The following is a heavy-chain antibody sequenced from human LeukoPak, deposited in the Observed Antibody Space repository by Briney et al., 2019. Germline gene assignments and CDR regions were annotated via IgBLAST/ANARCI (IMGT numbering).Heavy chain of an antibody. D-gene: IGHD5-18*01. CDR3: ARGSFGTAMARRRYNWFDP. Sequence: PGGSLRLSCAASGFTFSSYGMNWVRQAPGQGLEWVSYISSSGSTIYYADSVKGRFTISRDNAKNSLYLQMNSLRAEDTAVYYCARGSFGTAMARRRYNWFDPWGQGTLVTVSS. V-gene: IGHV3-48*03. J-gene: IGHJ5*02. CDR1: GFTFSSYG. CDR2: ISSSGSTI.